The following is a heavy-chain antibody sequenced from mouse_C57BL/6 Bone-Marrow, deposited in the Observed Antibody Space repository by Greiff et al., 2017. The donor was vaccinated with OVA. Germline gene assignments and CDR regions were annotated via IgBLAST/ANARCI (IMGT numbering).Heavy chain of an antibody. CDR2: ISGGGGNT. D-gene: IGHD2-14*01. CDR3: ARRPIYYRDWYFDV. Sequence: EVKVVESGGGLVKPGGSLKLSCAASGFTFSSYTMSWVRQTPEKRLEWVATISGGGGNTYYPDSVKGRFTISRDNAKNTLYLQMSSLRSEDTALYYCARRPIYYRDWYFDVWGTGTTVTVSS. J-gene: IGHJ1*03. CDR1: GFTFSSYT. V-gene: IGHV5-9*01.